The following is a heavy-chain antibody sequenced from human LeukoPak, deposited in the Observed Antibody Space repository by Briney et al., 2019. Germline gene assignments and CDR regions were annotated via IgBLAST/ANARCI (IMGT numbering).Heavy chain of an antibody. D-gene: IGHD6-13*01. Sequence: PGGSLRLSCAASGFTFSSYGMHWVRQAPGKGLEWVAVISYDGSNKYYADSVKGRFTISRDNSKNTLYLQMNSLRAEDTAVYYCARQQLVHRVIFHWGQGTLVTVSS. CDR2: ISYDGSNK. CDR3: ARQQLVHRVIFH. CDR1: GFTFSSYG. J-gene: IGHJ4*02. V-gene: IGHV3-30*03.